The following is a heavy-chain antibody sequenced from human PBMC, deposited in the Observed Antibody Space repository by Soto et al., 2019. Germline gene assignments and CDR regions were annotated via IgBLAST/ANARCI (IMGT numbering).Heavy chain of an antibody. CDR3: AKDMGYDSSGYWFDY. CDR2: ISWNSGSI. Sequence: FLRLSCAAAGLSFDDYAMHWVRQAPGKGLEWVSGISWNSGSIGYADSVKGRFTISRDNAKNSLYLQMNSLRAEDTALDYCAKDMGYDSSGYWFDYWGQGNLVNVS. J-gene: IGHJ4*02. CDR1: GLSFDDYA. V-gene: IGHV3-9*01. D-gene: IGHD3-22*01.